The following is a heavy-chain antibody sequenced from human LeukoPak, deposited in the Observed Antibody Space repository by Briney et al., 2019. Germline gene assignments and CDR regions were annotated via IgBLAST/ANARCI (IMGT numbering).Heavy chain of an antibody. CDR1: GFTFSRYW. CDR3: ARLLVYNSGGEAFDH. D-gene: IGHD3-10*01. V-gene: IGHV3-7*01. J-gene: IGHJ4*02. CDR2: IKKDGSEK. Sequence: PGGSLRLSCAASGFTFSRYWMSWVRQAPGKGLEWVAHIKKDGSEKYYVDSVKGRFTISRDNAKNSLYMQMNSLRAEDTAVYYCARLLVYNSGGEAFDHWGQGTLVTVSS.